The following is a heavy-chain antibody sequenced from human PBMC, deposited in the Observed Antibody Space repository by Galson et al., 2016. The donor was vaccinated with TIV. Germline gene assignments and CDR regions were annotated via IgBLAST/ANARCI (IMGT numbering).Heavy chain of an antibody. Sequence: SVKVSCKASGYTFTRYYMHWMRQAPGQGLEWMGVIDPSGGSTTYAQKFQGRVTMTRHTSTSTVYMELSSLTSEDTAVYYCATYGSGRQASFDFWGQGTLVTVSS. CDR2: IDPSGGST. D-gene: IGHD3-10*01. CDR1: GYTFTRYY. V-gene: IGHV1-46*03. CDR3: ATYGSGRQASFDF. J-gene: IGHJ4*02.